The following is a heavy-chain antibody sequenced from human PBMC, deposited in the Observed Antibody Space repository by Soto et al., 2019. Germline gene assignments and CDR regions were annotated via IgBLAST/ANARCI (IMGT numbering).Heavy chain of an antibody. J-gene: IGHJ6*02. CDR2: ISGSDGTT. CDR3: VKDWTGDRCPCMDV. D-gene: IGHD2-8*02. Sequence: GGSLRLSCSASGFTFSSYAMHWVRQAPGKGLEWVSSISGSDGTTYYTDSVKGRFTISRDNSKNTLSLQMNSLRVEDTAVYYCVKDWTGDRCPCMDVWGQGTTVTVSS. CDR1: GFTFSSYA. V-gene: IGHV3-23*01.